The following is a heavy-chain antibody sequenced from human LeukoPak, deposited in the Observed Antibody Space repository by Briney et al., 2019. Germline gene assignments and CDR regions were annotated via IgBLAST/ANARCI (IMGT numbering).Heavy chain of an antibody. Sequence: AGGSLRLSCAASGFMFSNSWMAWVRQAPGTGLEWVANIKQDGSTKHYADSLKGRFTISRDNPKNSLCLQMNSLRADDTAIYYCARDTDGNLDYWGQGILVTVAS. V-gene: IGHV3-7*01. CDR1: GFMFSNSW. D-gene: IGHD2-8*02. CDR3: ARDTDGNLDY. J-gene: IGHJ4*02. CDR2: IKQDGSTK.